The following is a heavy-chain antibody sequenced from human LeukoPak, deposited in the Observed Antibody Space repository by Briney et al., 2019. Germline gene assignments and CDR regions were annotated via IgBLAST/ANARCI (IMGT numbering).Heavy chain of an antibody. Sequence: GASVKVSCKASGYTFTGYYMHWVRQAPGQGLEWMAWINPNTGGTNYAQKFRGRVTMTRDTSINTAYMELSRLRSDDTAVYYCARDSNGGWLQLTSDYYYYMDVWGKGTTVTVSS. CDR1: GYTFTGYY. CDR2: INPNTGGT. V-gene: IGHV1-2*02. CDR3: ARDSNGGWLQLTSDYYYYMDV. D-gene: IGHD5-24*01. J-gene: IGHJ6*03.